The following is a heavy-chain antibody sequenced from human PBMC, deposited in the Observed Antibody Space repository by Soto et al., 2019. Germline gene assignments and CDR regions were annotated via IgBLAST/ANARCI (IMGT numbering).Heavy chain of an antibody. V-gene: IGHV1-18*01. CDR2: ISAYNGNT. Sequence: GASVKVSCKASGYTFTSYGISWVRQAPGQGLEWMGWISAYNGNTNYARKLQGRVTMTTDTSTSTAYMELRSLRSDETAVYYCARDFTDPPSSTSGEAFDIWGQGTMVTVSS. J-gene: IGHJ3*02. CDR1: GYTFTSYG. D-gene: IGHD2-2*01. CDR3: ARDFTDPPSSTSGEAFDI.